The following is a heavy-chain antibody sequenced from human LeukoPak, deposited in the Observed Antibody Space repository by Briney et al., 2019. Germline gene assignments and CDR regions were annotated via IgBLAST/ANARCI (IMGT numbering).Heavy chain of an antibody. CDR1: GYSISSGYY. D-gene: IGHD3-22*01. V-gene: IGHV4-38-2*02. CDR2: IYHSGST. J-gene: IGHJ4*02. CDR3: ARLSYYDSSGYYYDY. Sequence: SETLSLTCTVSGYSISSGYYWGWIRQPPGKGLEWIGSIYHSGSTYYNPSLESRVTISVDTSKNQFSLKLSSVTAADTAVYYCARLSYYDSSGYYYDYWGQGTLVTVSS.